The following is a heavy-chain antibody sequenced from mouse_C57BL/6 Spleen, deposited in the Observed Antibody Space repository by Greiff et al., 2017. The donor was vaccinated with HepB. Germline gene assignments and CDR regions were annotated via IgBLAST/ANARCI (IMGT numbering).Heavy chain of an antibody. Sequence: QVQLQQPGAELVKPGASVKFSCKASGYTLTSSWMHWVKQRPGQGLEWIGMIHPNSGSTNYNEKFKRKATLTEDKSSSTAYMQLSSLTSEDSAVYYCIWVVYWGGGAIDVWGKGTSVTVSS. D-gene: IGHD1-1*02. J-gene: IGHJ1*03. CDR2: IHPNSGST. CDR3: IWVVYWGGGAIDV. V-gene: IGHV1-64*01. CDR1: GYTLTSSW.